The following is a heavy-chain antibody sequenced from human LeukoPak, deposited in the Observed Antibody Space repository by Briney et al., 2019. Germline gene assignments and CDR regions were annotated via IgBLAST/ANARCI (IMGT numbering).Heavy chain of an antibody. CDR2: ISSSSTTI. CDR1: GFTFSSYS. Sequence: GGSLTLSCAASGFTFSSYSMNWVRQAPGKGLELVSYISSSSTTIYYADSVKGRFTISRDNAKNSLYLQMNSLRDEDTAVYYCARTPPGGWYGSLDYWGQGTLVTVSS. D-gene: IGHD6-19*01. CDR3: ARTPPGGWYGSLDY. J-gene: IGHJ4*02. V-gene: IGHV3-48*02.